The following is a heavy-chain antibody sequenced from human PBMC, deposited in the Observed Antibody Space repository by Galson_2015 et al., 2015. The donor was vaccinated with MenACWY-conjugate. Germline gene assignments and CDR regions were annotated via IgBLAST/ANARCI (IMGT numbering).Heavy chain of an antibody. J-gene: IGHJ5*02. Sequence: SVKVSCKASGYTFTSYAMSWVRQAPGKGLEWMGCISTTDGTTNYAQKVKGRFTMTRDKSTNTLYLQMNSLRSGDTAVYYCAQGAVRRCFDLWGQGTMVTVSS. CDR3: AQGAVRRCFDL. CDR1: GYTFTSYA. D-gene: IGHD6-19*01. CDR2: ISTTDGTT. V-gene: IGHV3-23*01.